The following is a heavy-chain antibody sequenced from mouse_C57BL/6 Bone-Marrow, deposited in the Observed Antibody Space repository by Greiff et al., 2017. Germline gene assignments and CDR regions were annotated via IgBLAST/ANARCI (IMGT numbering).Heavy chain of an antibody. Sequence: SGSELRSPGSSVKLSCKDFDSEVFPIAYMSWVRQKPGHGFEWIGGILPSIGRTIYGEKFEDKASLDADTLSNTAYFALNSLNSEDFAIYYRDRYGSSYGYFDVWGTGTTVTVSA. J-gene: IGHJ1*03. CDR2: ILPSIGRT. CDR1: DSEVFPIAY. CDR3: DRYGSSYGYFDV. D-gene: IGHD1-1*02. V-gene: IGHV15-2*01.